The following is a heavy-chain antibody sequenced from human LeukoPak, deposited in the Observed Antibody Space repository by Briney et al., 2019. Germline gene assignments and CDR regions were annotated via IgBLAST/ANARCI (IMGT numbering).Heavy chain of an antibody. V-gene: IGHV3-15*01. CDR1: GLTFNKAW. J-gene: IGHJ6*04. CDR3: AELGITMIGGV. Sequence: PGGSLRLSCAASGLTFNKAWMGWVRQAPGKGLENIGRIKSKTDGGTTDYAAPVKGRFTISRDNAKNSLYLQMNSLRAEDTAVYYCAELGITMIGGVWGKGTTVTISS. D-gene: IGHD3-10*02. CDR2: IKSKTDGGTT.